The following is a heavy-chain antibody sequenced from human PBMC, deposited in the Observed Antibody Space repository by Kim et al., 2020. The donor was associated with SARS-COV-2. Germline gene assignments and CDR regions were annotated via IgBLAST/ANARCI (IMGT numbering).Heavy chain of an antibody. CDR2: IYYSGST. J-gene: IGHJ5*02. CDR3: ARDRFMTGILS. V-gene: IGHV4-59*01. CDR1: GGSISSYY. D-gene: IGHD3-16*01. Sequence: SETLSLTCTVSGGSISSYYWSWIRQPPGKGLEWIGYIYYSGSTNYNPSLKSRVTISVDTSKNQFSLKLSSVTAADTAVYYCARDRFMTGILSWGQGTLVTVSS.